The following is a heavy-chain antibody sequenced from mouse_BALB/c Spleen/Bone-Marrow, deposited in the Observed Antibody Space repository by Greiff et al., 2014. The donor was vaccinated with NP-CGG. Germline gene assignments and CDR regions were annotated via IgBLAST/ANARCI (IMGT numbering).Heavy chain of an antibody. CDR3: AGGYFAY. CDR1: GYTFTSYW. J-gene: IGHJ3*01. CDR2: INPSNGRT. D-gene: IGHD2-14*01. V-gene: IGHV1S81*02. Sequence: QVQLQQSGAELVKPGASVKLSCKASGYTFTSYWMHWVKQRPGQGLEWIGEINPSNGRTNYNEKFKSKATLTVDKSSSTAYMQLSSLTAEDSAVYYCAGGYFAYWGQGTLVTVSS.